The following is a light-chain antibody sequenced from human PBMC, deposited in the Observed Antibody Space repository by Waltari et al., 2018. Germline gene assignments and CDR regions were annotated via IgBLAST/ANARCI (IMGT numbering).Light chain of an antibody. Sequence: DVVMTQSPLSLPVTLGQPASISCRSSQSLVHSDGNTYLNWFQQRHGQSPRRLIYRVSNRDSGVPDRFSGSGSGTDFTLKSSRVEAEDVGIYYCMQGIHWPWRFGQGTRVESK. V-gene: IGKV2-30*02. CDR2: RVS. CDR1: QSLVHSDGNTY. J-gene: IGKJ1*01. CDR3: MQGIHWPWR.